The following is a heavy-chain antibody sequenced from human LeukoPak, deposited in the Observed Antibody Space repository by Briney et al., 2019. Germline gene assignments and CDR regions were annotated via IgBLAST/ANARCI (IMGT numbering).Heavy chain of an antibody. CDR1: GGTFSSYA. CDR2: IIPIFGTA. Sequence: GSSVKVSCKASGGTFSSYAISWVRQAPGQGLEWMGGIIPIFGTANYAQKFQGRVTITADESTSTAYMELSSLRSEDTAVYYCARLRMGKISSSPVDWGQGTLFTVSS. CDR3: ARLRMGKISSSPVD. J-gene: IGHJ4*02. D-gene: IGHD6-13*01. V-gene: IGHV1-69*01.